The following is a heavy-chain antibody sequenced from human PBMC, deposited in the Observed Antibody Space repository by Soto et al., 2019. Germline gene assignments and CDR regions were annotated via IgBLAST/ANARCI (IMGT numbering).Heavy chain of an antibody. Sequence: GGTLRLSCAASGFTFSDYYMSWIRQAPGKGLEWVSYISSSGSTIYYADSVKGRFTISRDNAKNSLYLQMNSLRAEDTAVYYCARAPVNYYDSSGSGADYWGQGTLVTVS. CDR1: GFTFSDYY. CDR3: ARAPVNYYDSSGSGADY. CDR2: ISSSGSTI. J-gene: IGHJ4*02. V-gene: IGHV3-11*01. D-gene: IGHD3-22*01.